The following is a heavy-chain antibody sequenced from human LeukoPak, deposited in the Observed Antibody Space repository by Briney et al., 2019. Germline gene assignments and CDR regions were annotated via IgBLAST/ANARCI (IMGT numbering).Heavy chain of an antibody. CDR1: GGSIGSYY. J-gene: IGHJ3*02. CDR3: ARGILNYAFDI. CDR2: IYYSGST. Sequence: SETLSLTCTVSGGSIGSYYWSWIRQPPGKGLEWIGYIYYSGSTNYNPSLKSRVTISVDTSKNQFSLKLSSVTAADTAVYYCARGILNYAFDIWGQGTMVTVSS. D-gene: IGHD1-14*01. V-gene: IGHV4-59*01.